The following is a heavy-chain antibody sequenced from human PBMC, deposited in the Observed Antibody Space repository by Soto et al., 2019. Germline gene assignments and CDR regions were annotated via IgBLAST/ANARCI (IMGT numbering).Heavy chain of an antibody. V-gene: IGHV3-73*01. D-gene: IGHD3-22*01. CDR3: TSDRYYYDSSGYYYDAFDI. J-gene: IGHJ3*02. Sequence: GGSLRLSCAASGFTFSGSAMHWVRQASGKGLEWVGRIRSKANSYATAYAASVKGRFTISRDDSKNTAYLQMNSLKTEDTAVYYCTSDRYYYDSSGYYYDAFDIWGQGTMVTVSS. CDR1: GFTFSGSA. CDR2: IRSKANSYAT.